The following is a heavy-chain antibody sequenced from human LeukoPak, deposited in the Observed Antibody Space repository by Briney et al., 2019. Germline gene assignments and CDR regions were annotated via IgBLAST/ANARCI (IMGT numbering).Heavy chain of an antibody. J-gene: IGHJ4*02. CDR3: AKVTFGGVISARPFDY. V-gene: IGHV3-23*01. CDR2: ISGSGGST. CDR1: GFTFSSYA. D-gene: IGHD3-16*02. Sequence: GGSLRLSCAASGFTFSSYAMSWVRQAPGKGLEWVSAISGSGGSTYYVDSVEGRFTISRDNSKNTLYLQMNSLRAEDTAVYYCAKVTFGGVISARPFDYWGQGTLVTVSS.